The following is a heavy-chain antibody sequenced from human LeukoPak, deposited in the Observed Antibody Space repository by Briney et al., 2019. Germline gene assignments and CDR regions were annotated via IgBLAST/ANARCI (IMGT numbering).Heavy chain of an antibody. J-gene: IGHJ4*02. CDR3: AKDLTKWELLYFDY. CDR1: GFTFSSYA. Sequence: GGSLRLSCAASGFTFSSYAMSWVRQAPGKGLEWVSAISGSGGSTYYADSVKGRFTISRDNSKDTLYLQMNSLRAEDTAVYYCAKDLTKWELLYFDYWGQGTLVTVSS. V-gene: IGHV3-23*01. CDR2: ISGSGGST. D-gene: IGHD1-26*01.